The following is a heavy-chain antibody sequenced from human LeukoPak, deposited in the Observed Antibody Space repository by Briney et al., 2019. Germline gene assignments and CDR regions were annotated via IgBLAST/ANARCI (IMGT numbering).Heavy chain of an antibody. V-gene: IGHV3-9*01. D-gene: IGHD3-10*01. CDR2: ISWNSDSI. CDR1: GFIFDDYA. Sequence: PGGSLRLSCAASGFIFDDYAMHWVRQAPGKGLEWVSGISWNSDSIDYANSVKGRFTISRDNAKNSLYLQMNSLRAEDTAVYYCARDLYGSGSPYGNWGQGTLVTVSS. J-gene: IGHJ4*02. CDR3: ARDLYGSGSPYGN.